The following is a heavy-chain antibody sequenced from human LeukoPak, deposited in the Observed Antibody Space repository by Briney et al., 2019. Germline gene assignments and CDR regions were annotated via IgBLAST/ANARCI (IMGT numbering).Heavy chain of an antibody. CDR2: IYYSGST. J-gene: IGHJ4*02. Sequence: KSSETLSLTCTVSGGSISSYYWSWIRQPPGKGLEWIGYIYYSGSTNYNPSLKGRVTISVDTSKNQFSLKLSSVTAADTAVYYCARHLRKGSRASFFDYWGQGTLVTVSS. D-gene: IGHD6-13*01. CDR3: ARHLRKGSRASFFDY. V-gene: IGHV4-59*08. CDR1: GGSISSYY.